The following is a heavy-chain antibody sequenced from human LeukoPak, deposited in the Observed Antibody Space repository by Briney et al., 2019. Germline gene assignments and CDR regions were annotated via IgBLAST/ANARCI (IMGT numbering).Heavy chain of an antibody. V-gene: IGHV3-23*01. CDR3: AKDRAASGPLDYYGMDV. CDR1: GFTFSSYA. CDR2: ISGSGGST. J-gene: IGHJ6*02. Sequence: GGSLRLSCAASGFTFSSYAMSWVRQAPGKGLEWVSAISGSGGSTYYADSVKGRFTISRDNSKNTLYLQMNSLRAEDTAVYYCAKDRAASGPLDYYGMDVWGQGTTDTVSS. D-gene: IGHD5-12*01.